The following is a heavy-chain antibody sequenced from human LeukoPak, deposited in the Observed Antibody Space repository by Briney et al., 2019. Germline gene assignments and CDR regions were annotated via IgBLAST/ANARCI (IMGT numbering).Heavy chain of an antibody. CDR1: GFTVSSNY. Sequence: GGSLRLSCAASGFTVSSNYMSWVRQAPGKGLEWVSVIYSGGSTYYADSVKGRFTISRGNSKNTLYLQMNSLRAEDTAVYYCARLNSLYYYYYGMDVWGQGTTVTVSS. CDR3: ARLNSLYYYYYGMDV. D-gene: IGHD4-23*01. J-gene: IGHJ6*02. V-gene: IGHV3-66*04. CDR2: IYSGGST.